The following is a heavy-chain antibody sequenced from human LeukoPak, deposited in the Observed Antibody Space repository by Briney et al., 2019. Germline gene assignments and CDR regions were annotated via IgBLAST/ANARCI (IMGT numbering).Heavy chain of an antibody. D-gene: IGHD2-2*01. J-gene: IGHJ4*02. Sequence: ASETLSLTCAVSGYSISSGYYWGWIRQPPGKGLEWIGSIYHSGSTYYNPSLKSRVTISVDTSKNQFSLKLSSVTAADTAVYYCARVEVVPAAPDYRGQGTLVTVSS. CDR3: ARVEVVPAAPDY. CDR2: IYHSGST. V-gene: IGHV4-38-2*01. CDR1: GYSISSGYY.